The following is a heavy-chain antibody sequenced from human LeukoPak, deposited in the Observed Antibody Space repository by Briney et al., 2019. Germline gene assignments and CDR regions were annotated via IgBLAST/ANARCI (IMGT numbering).Heavy chain of an antibody. CDR3: ARDRRVIRYYYYYYGMDV. Sequence: SETLSLTCAVYGGSFSGYYRSWIRQPPGKGLEWIGEINHSGSTNYNPSLKSRVTISVDTSKNQFSLKLSSVTAADTAVYYCARDRRVIRYYYYYYGMDVWGQGTTVTVSS. CDR1: GGSFSGYY. V-gene: IGHV4-34*01. J-gene: IGHJ6*02. CDR2: INHSGST. D-gene: IGHD3-22*01.